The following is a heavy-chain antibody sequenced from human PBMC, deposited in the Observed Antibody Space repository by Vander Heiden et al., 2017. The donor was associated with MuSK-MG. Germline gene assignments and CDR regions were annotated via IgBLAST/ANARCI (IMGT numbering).Heavy chain of an antibody. CDR1: GYTFTGYY. J-gene: IGHJ4*02. CDR3: ARALPLLYDYVWGSYRPVNSYFDY. Sequence: QVQLVQSGAEVKKPGASVKVSCKASGYTFTGYYMHWVRQALGQGLEWMGWINPNSGGTNYAQKFQGRVTMTRDTSISTAYMELSRLRSDDTAVYYCARALPLLYDYVWGSYRPVNSYFDYWGQGTLVTVSS. V-gene: IGHV1-2*02. D-gene: IGHD3-16*02. CDR2: INPNSGGT.